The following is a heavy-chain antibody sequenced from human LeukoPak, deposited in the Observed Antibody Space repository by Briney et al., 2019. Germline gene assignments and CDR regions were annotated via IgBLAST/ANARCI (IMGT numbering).Heavy chain of an antibody. V-gene: IGHV3-23*01. D-gene: IGHD2-15*01. Sequence: GGSLRLSCAASGFTVNSNYMSWVRQAPGKGLEWVSGISGSGGSTYYADSVKGRFTISRDNSKNTLYLQMNSLRAEDTAVYYCAKDQSLAYLAATHYYYYGMDVWGQGTTVTVSS. J-gene: IGHJ6*02. CDR2: ISGSGGST. CDR1: GFTVNSNY. CDR3: AKDQSLAYLAATHYYYYGMDV.